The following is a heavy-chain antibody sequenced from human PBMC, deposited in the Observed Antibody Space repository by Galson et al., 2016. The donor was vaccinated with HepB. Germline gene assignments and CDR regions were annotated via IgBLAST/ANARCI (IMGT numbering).Heavy chain of an antibody. CDR2: IWYDGSNK. D-gene: IGHD1-26*01. CDR1: GFTFSTYG. Sequence: SLRLSCAASGFTFSTYGMHWVRQAPGKGLQWVAVIWYDGSNKYYADSVKGRFTISRDNSKNTLYLQMNSLRAEDTAVYYCARESHSGSYYSLDYWGQGTQVTVSS. V-gene: IGHV3-33*01. J-gene: IGHJ4*02. CDR3: ARESHSGSYYSLDY.